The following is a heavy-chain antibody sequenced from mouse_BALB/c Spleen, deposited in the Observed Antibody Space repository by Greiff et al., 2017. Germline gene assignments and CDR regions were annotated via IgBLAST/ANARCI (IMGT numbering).Heavy chain of an antibody. Sequence: EVKLMESGGGLVKPGGSLKLSCAASGFTFSSYAMSWVRQTPEKRLEWVATISDGGSYTYYPDSVKGRFTISRDNAKNNLYLQMSSLKSEDTAMYYCARSPARATYFDVWGAGTTVTVSS. D-gene: IGHD3-1*01. V-gene: IGHV5-6*03. CDR2: ISDGGSYT. CDR3: ARSPARATYFDV. J-gene: IGHJ1*01. CDR1: GFTFSSYA.